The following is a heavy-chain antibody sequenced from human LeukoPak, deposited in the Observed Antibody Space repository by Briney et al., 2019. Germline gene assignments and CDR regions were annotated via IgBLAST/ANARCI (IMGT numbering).Heavy chain of an antibody. V-gene: IGHV3-53*01. D-gene: IGHD3-22*01. CDR2: IYSGGST. J-gene: IGHJ4*02. CDR3: ARAIQDSSGPY. Sequence: GGSLRLSCAASGFTVSSNYMSWVRQAPGKGLEWVSVIYSGGSTYYADSVKGRFTISRDNSKNTLYLQMNSLRAEDTAVYYCARAIQDSSGPYWGQGTLVTVSS. CDR1: GFTVSSNY.